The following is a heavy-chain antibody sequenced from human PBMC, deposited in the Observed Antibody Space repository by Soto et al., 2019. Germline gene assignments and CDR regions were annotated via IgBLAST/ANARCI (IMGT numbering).Heavy chain of an antibody. V-gene: IGHV3-30*18. CDR2: ISYDGSHR. J-gene: IGHJ4*02. CDR3: TKEGRGYGGFDPNSYFEH. CDR1: GFSFDAYG. Sequence: QVQLVESAGGVVQPGTSLRLSCSASGFSFDAYGMHWVRQTPGKGLEWVAVISYDGSHRTYGDSVKGRFTISRDNSKNTVHLQMNSLRAEDTALYYCTKEGRGYGGFDPNSYFEHWGQGTQVTVSS. D-gene: IGHD5-12*01.